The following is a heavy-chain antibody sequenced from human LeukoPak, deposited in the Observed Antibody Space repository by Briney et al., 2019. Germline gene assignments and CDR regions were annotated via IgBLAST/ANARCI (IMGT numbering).Heavy chain of an antibody. D-gene: IGHD2-15*01. J-gene: IGHJ4*02. Sequence: ASVKVSCKFSGYTLTELSMHWVRQAPGKGLEWMGGFDPEDGETIYAQKFQGRVTMTEDTSTDTAYMELSSLRSEDTAVYYCATSGYCSGGSCLYFDYWGQGTLVTVSS. CDR1: GYTLTELS. V-gene: IGHV1-24*01. CDR2: FDPEDGET. CDR3: ATSGYCSGGSCLYFDY.